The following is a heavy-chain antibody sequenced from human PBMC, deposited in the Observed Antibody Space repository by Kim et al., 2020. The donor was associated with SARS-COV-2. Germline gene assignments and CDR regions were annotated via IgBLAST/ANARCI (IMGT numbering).Heavy chain of an antibody. CDR1: GGSISSSSYY. CDR3: ARHDPQWLRFEGYFDY. CDR2: IYYSGST. V-gene: IGHV4-39*01. Sequence: SETLSLTCTVSGGSISSSSYYWSWIRQPPGKGLEWIGSIYYSGSTYYNPSLKSRVTISVDTSKNQFSLKLSSVTAADTAVYYCARHDPQWLRFEGYFDYWGQGTLVTVSS. D-gene: IGHD5-12*01. J-gene: IGHJ4*02.